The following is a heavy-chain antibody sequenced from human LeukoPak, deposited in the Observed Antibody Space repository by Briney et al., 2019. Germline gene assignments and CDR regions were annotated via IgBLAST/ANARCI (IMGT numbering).Heavy chain of an antibody. Sequence: PGGSLRLSCAASGFTFSSYSMNWVRQAPGKGLEWVSSISSSSYIYYADSVKGRFTISRDNAENSLYLQMNSLRAEDTAVYYCASGGSGWYVRAFDIWGQGTMVTVSS. CDR3: ASGGSGWYVRAFDI. J-gene: IGHJ3*02. D-gene: IGHD6-19*01. V-gene: IGHV3-21*01. CDR2: ISSSSYI. CDR1: GFTFSSYS.